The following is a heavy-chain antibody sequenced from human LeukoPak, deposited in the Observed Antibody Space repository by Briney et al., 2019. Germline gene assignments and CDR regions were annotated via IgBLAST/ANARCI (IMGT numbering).Heavy chain of an antibody. Sequence: AESLSLTCTVSGGSISRNYWRWVRQPPGKGLEEGGYIYYSWSTNYNPAVKRRVTISGGTSKTQFSLTLSSVTAADTAVSYCARAYATAGTGSNYFDYWGQGTLVTVSS. V-gene: IGHV4-59*01. CDR3: ARAYATAGTGSNYFDY. J-gene: IGHJ4*02. D-gene: IGHD6-13*01. CDR2: IYYSWST. CDR1: GGSISRNY.